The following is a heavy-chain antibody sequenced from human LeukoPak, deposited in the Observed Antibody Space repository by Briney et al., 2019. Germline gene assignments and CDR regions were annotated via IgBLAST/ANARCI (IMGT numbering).Heavy chain of an antibody. J-gene: IGHJ5*02. D-gene: IGHD2-15*01. CDR2: MNPNSGNT. CDR3: ARGRSAYCSGGSCYRNWFDP. Sequence: ASVKVSCKASGYTFTSYDINWVRQATGQGLEWMGWMNPNSGNTGYAQKFQGRVTMTRNTSISTAYMELSSLRSEDTAVYYCARGRSAYCSGGSCYRNWFDPWGQGTLVTVSP. V-gene: IGHV1-8*01. CDR1: GYTFTSYD.